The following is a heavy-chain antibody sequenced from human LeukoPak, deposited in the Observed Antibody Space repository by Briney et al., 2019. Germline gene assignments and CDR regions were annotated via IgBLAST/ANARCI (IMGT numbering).Heavy chain of an antibody. CDR3: ATCITMVRGVISVFDY. CDR1: GYSFTSYW. D-gene: IGHD3-10*01. V-gene: IGHV5-51*01. CDR2: IYPGDSDT. J-gene: IGHJ4*02. Sequence: GESLKISCKGSGYSFTSYWIGWVRQMPGKGLEWMGIIYPGDSDTRYSPSFQGQVTISADKSISTAYLQWSSLKASDTAMYYCATCITMVRGVISVFDYWGQGTLVTVSP.